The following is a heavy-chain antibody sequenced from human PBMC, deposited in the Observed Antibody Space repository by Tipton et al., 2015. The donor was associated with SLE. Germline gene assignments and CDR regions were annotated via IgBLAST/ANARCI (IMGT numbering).Heavy chain of an antibody. Sequence: RSLRLSCAASGINFRNSIMHWVRQAPGKGLEWVAGMSFDGSTYYVGSVQGRLTISRDDSRNSLYLQMNSLRTEDTALYYCAKDRDPSGRFLYALHFWGQGTMVIVSS. CDR2: MSFDGST. CDR3: AKDRDPSGRFLYALHF. J-gene: IGHJ3*01. CDR1: GINFRNSI. D-gene: IGHD1-26*01. V-gene: IGHV3-30*18.